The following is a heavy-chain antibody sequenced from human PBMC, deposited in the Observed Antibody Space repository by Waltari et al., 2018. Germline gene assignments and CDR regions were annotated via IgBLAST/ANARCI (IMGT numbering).Heavy chain of an antibody. Sequence: QVQLQQWGAGLLKPSETLSLTCAVYGGSFSGYYWSWIRQPPGKGLEWIGEINHSGSTNDNPSLKSRVTISVDTSKNQFSLKLSSVTAADTAVYYCAKTGKDSSGYSAAFDIWGQGTMVTVSS. V-gene: IGHV4-34*01. J-gene: IGHJ3*02. CDR3: AKTGKDSSGYSAAFDI. CDR2: INHSGST. D-gene: IGHD3-22*01. CDR1: GGSFSGYY.